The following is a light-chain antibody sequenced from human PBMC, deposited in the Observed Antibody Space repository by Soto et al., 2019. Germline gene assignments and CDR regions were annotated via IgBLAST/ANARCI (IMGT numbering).Light chain of an antibody. CDR3: QQYNSYPYT. V-gene: IGKV1-6*01. J-gene: IGKJ2*01. Sequence: AIQMTQFPSALSASVRDRVTITCRASQDIRNDLGWYQQKPGKAPKLLIYGASSLQSGVPSRFSGSGSGTRFTLTISSLQPEDVATYYCQQYNSYPYTFGQGTKLEIK. CDR1: QDIRND. CDR2: GAS.